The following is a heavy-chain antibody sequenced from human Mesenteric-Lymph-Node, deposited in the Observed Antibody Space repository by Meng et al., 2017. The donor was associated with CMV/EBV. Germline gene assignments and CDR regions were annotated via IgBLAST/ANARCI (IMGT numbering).Heavy chain of an antibody. Sequence: GESLKISCAASGFTFSNYAMSWVRQAPGKGLEWVSAISGSGGSTYYADSVKGRFTISRDNSKNTLYLQMNSLRAEDTAVYYCARGPFGRDNRYDYWGQGTLVTVSS. D-gene: IGHD3-16*01. J-gene: IGHJ4*02. CDR2: ISGSGGST. CDR1: GFTFSNYA. CDR3: ARGPFGRDNRYDY. V-gene: IGHV3-23*01.